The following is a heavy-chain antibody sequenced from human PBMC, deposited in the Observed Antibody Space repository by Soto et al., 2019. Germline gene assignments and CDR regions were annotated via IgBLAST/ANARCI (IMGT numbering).Heavy chain of an antibody. D-gene: IGHD6-13*01. Sequence: GASLKISCKGSGYSFTSYWISWVRQMLGKGLEWMGRIDPSDSYTNYSPSFQGHVTISADKPISTAYLQWSSLKASDTAMYYCARLKPQTAAGAFDIWGQGTMVTVSS. J-gene: IGHJ3*02. CDR1: GYSFTSYW. V-gene: IGHV5-10-1*01. CDR3: ARLKPQTAAGAFDI. CDR2: IDPSDSYT.